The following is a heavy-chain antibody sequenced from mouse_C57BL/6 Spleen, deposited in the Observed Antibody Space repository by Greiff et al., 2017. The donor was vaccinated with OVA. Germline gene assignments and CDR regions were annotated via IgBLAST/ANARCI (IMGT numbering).Heavy chain of an antibody. V-gene: IGHV2-6*01. J-gene: IGHJ3*01. D-gene: IGHD1-1*01. Sequence: VQGVESGPGLVAPSQSLSITCTVSGFSLTSYGVDWVRQSPGKGLEWLGVIWGVGSTNYNSALKSRLSISKDNSKSQVFLKMNSLQTDDTAMYYCASVRDYYGSSYVPFAYWGQGTLVTVSA. CDR1: GFSLTSYG. CDR3: ASVRDYYGSSYVPFAY. CDR2: IWGVGST.